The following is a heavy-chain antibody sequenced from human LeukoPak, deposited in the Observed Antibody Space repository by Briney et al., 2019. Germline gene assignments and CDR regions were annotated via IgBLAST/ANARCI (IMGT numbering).Heavy chain of an antibody. CDR1: GGSFSGYY. V-gene: IGHV4-34*01. CDR3: ATHGTSGYDYHDY. J-gene: IGHJ4*02. Sequence: SETLSLTCAVYGGSFSGYYWSWIRQPPGKGLEWIGEINHSGSTNYNPSLKSRVTISVDTSKNQFSLKLGSVTAADTAVYYCATHGTSGYDYHDYWGQGTLVTVSS. CDR2: INHSGST. D-gene: IGHD5-12*01.